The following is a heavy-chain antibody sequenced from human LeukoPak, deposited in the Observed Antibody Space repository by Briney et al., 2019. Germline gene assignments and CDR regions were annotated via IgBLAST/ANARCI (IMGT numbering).Heavy chain of an antibody. CDR2: IYSGGST. V-gene: IGHV3-53*01. D-gene: IGHD3-22*01. CDR1: GFTVSSNY. Sequence: GGSLRLSCAASGFTVSSNYMSWVRQAPGKGQEGVSVIYSGGSTYYADSVKGRFTISRDNSKNTLYLQMDSLRAEDTAVYYCARETVAYDSSGYYPLHYWGQGTLVTVSS. CDR3: ARETVAYDSSGYYPLHY. J-gene: IGHJ4*02.